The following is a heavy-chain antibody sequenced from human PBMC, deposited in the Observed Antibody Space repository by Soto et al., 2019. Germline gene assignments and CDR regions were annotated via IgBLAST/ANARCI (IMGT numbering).Heavy chain of an antibody. V-gene: IGHV3-30-3*01. Sequence: GGSLRLSCAASGFTFSSYAMHWVRQAPGKGLEWVAVISYDGSNKYYADSVKGRFTISRDNSKNTLHLQMNSLRAEDTAVYYCARESSGYFDYWGQGTLVTVSS. CDR1: GFTFSSYA. CDR3: ARESSGYFDY. J-gene: IGHJ4*02. D-gene: IGHD3-22*01. CDR2: ISYDGSNK.